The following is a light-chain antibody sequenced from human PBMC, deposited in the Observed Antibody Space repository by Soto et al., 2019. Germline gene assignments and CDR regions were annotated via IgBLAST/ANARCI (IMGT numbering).Light chain of an antibody. Sequence: QSALTQPPSASGSPGQSVTISCTGTSSDVGGYKYVSWYQQHPGKAPKLMIYEVSKRPSGVPDRFSGSKSGNTASLTVSGLHAENEADYYCSSYAGSNNFVVFGGGTKVTVL. CDR1: SSDVGGYKY. J-gene: IGLJ2*01. CDR2: EVS. CDR3: SSYAGSNNFVV. V-gene: IGLV2-8*01.